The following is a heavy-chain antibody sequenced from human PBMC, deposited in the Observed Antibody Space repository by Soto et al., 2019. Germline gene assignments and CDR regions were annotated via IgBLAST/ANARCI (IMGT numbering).Heavy chain of an antibody. D-gene: IGHD6-13*01. Sequence: EVQLVQSGAEVKKPGESLRISCKGSGYSFTSYWISWVRQMPGKGLEWMGRIDPSDSYTSHSPSFQGHVTISVDKSISTAYLQWSSLKASDTAIYYCARHYSSNEYDYWGQGTLVTVSS. J-gene: IGHJ4*02. CDR1: GYSFTSYW. CDR3: ARHYSSNEYDY. V-gene: IGHV5-10-1*01. CDR2: IDPSDSYT.